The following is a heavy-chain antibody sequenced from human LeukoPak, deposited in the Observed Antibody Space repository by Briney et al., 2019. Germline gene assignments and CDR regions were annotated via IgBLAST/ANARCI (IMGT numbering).Heavy chain of an antibody. Sequence: ASVKVSCKASGNTFTSYDINWVRQAPGQGLEWMGWMNPNTGNTGYAQKFQDRVSITRNTSISTAYMELNSLRSEDTAVYYCARGTKSGLGESSIGYWGQGTLVTVSS. D-gene: IGHD3-16*01. CDR2: MNPNTGNT. V-gene: IGHV1-8*03. CDR1: GNTFTSYD. J-gene: IGHJ4*02. CDR3: ARGTKSGLGESSIGY.